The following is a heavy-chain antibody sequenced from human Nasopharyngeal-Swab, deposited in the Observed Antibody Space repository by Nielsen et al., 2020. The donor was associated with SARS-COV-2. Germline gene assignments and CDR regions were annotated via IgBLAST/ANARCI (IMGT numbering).Heavy chain of an antibody. CDR2: IKQDGSEK. CDR3: ARARTEYGDYADYFDY. CDR1: GFTFSSYA. V-gene: IGHV3-7*05. D-gene: IGHD4-17*01. Sequence: GESLKISCAASGFTFSSYAMSWVRQAPGKGLEWVANIKQDGSEKYYVDSVKGRFTISRDNAKNSLYLQMNSLRAEDTAVYYCARARTEYGDYADYFDYWGQGTLVTVSS. J-gene: IGHJ4*02.